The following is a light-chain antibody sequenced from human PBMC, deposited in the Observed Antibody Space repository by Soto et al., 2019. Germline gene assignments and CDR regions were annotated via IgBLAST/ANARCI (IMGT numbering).Light chain of an antibody. Sequence: DIQMTQSPSSLSASVGERVTITCRASRSINNYLNWYQQKPGKAPNLLIYAASTLHGVVPSRFSGSGSGTAFTLTISSLQPEYFASYFCQQTYTTPHTFGQGTELEI. J-gene: IGKJ2*01. CDR3: QQTYTTPHT. CDR2: AAS. V-gene: IGKV1-39*01. CDR1: RSINNY.